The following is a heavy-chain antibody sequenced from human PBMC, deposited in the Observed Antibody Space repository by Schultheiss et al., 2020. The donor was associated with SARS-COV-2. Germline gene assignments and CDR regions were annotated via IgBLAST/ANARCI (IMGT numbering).Heavy chain of an antibody. D-gene: IGHD4-17*01. J-gene: IGHJ4*02. CDR1: GGTFSSYT. Sequence: ASVKVSCKASGGTFSSYTISWVRQAPGQGLEWMGWINPRSGGTNYAQKFQGRVTMTRDTSISTAYMELSRLRSDDTAVYYCARATTTVTTDYWGQGTLVTVSS. CDR2: INPRSGGT. CDR3: ARATTTVTTDY. V-gene: IGHV1-2*02.